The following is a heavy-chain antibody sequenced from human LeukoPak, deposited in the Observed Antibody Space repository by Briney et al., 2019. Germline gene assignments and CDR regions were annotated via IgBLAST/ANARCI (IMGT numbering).Heavy chain of an antibody. CDR1: GGSISSYY. J-gene: IGHJ1*01. V-gene: IGHV4-59*01. CDR3: ARGLDSSGYYGAEYFQH. D-gene: IGHD3-22*01. CDR2: IYYSGST. Sequence: SETLSLTCTVSGGSISSYYWSWIRQPPGKGLEWIGYIYYSGSTNYNPSLKSRVTISVDTSKNQFSLKLSSVTAADTAVYYCARGLDSSGYYGAEYFQHWGQGTLVTVSS.